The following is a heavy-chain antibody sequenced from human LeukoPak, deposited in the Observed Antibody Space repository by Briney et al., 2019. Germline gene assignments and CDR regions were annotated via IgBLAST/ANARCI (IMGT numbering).Heavy chain of an antibody. CDR3: VRIYNDNNSGYRPFDF. CDR2: IKEDGSEK. D-gene: IGHD3-22*01. V-gene: IGHV3-7*01. J-gene: IGHJ4*02. Sequence: GGSLRLSCAASGFTFSNYWMSCVRQAPGKGLEWVANIKEDGSEKYYVDSVKGRFTISRDNAKNSLYLQMNSLRAEDTAVYYCVRIYNDNNSGYRPFDFWGQGTLVTASS. CDR1: GFTFSNYW.